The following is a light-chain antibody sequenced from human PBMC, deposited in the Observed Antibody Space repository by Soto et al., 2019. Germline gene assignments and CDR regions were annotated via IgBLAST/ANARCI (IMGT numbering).Light chain of an antibody. CDR1: QSVSSNY. CDR3: QQYGSSPMHT. V-gene: IGKV3-20*01. J-gene: IGKJ2*01. Sequence: EIVLTQSPGTLSLSPGERATLSCRASQSVSSNYLAWHQQKPGQAPRLLIYGASSRATGIPDRFSGSGDGTDFTLTITRLEPEEFAVYYCQQYGSSPMHTFGQGTKLEIK. CDR2: GAS.